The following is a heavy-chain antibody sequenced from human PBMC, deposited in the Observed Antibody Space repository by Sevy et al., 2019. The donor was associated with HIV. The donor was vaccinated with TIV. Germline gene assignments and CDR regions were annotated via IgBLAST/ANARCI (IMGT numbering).Heavy chain of an antibody. D-gene: IGHD6-6*01. V-gene: IGHV3-30*18. CDR3: AKDRTPYSSSSIAWFDP. CDR1: GFTFSSYG. CDR2: ISYVGSNK. Sequence: GGSLRLSCAASGFTFSSYGMHWVRQAPGKGLEWVAVISYVGSNKYYADSVKGRFTISRDNSKNTLYLQMNSLRAEDTAVYYCAKDRTPYSSSSIAWFDPWGQGTLVTVSS. J-gene: IGHJ5*02.